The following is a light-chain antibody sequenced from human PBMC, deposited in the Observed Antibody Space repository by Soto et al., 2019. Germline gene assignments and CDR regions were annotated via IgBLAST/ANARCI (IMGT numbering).Light chain of an antibody. J-gene: IGLJ3*02. CDR2: SDN. Sequence: QSLLTQPPSASGAPGQIITISCSGSNSNIGTNTVNWYQHLPGTAPKLLIYSDNQRPSGVPDRFSGSKSGTSASLAISGLQSEDEADYYCATWDDDLNAWVFGGGTKLTVL. V-gene: IGLV1-44*01. CDR1: NSNIGTNT. CDR3: ATWDDDLNAWV.